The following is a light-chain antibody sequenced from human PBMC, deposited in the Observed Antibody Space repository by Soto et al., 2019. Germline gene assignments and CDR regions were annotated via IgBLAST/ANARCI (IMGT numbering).Light chain of an antibody. J-gene: IGKJ4*01. CDR1: QSVGAD. V-gene: IGKV3-11*01. Sequence: EIVLTQSPATLSLSPGERATLSCSASQSVGADLAWYQQRPGQSPRLPIYDSSNRATGIPARFSGSGSGPDFTLTINSLEPVDSAVYYRQHRKNWPTGATFGGGTKVAI. CDR2: DSS. CDR3: QHRKNWPTGAT.